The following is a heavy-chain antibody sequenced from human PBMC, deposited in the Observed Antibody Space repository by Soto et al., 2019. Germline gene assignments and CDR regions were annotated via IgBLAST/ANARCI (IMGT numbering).Heavy chain of an antibody. Sequence: QITLKESGPTLVKPTQTLTLTCTFSGFSLNTGGVGVGWIRQPPGKALEWLALIYWDDEKRYSPSLKSRLTITKDTCKNQVVLTVTHMDPVDTATYYCARGDSTGYLPFWGQGTMVTVSS. J-gene: IGHJ4*02. V-gene: IGHV2-5*02. D-gene: IGHD3-22*01. CDR2: IYWDDEK. CDR3: ARGDSTGYLPF. CDR1: GFSLNTGGVG.